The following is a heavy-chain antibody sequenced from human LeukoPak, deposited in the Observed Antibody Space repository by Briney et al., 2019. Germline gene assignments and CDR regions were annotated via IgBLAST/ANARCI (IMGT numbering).Heavy chain of an antibody. D-gene: IGHD4-17*01. V-gene: IGHV4-34*01. CDR2: INHSGST. J-gene: IGHJ5*02. Sequence: SETLSLTCAVYGGSFSGYYWSWIRQPPGKGLEWIGEINHSGSTYYNPSLKSRVTISVDTSKNQFSLKLSSVTAADTAVYYCARSPPDDYGDYVGLDWFDPWGQGTLVTVSS. CDR3: ARSPPDDYGDYVGLDWFDP. CDR1: GGSFSGYY.